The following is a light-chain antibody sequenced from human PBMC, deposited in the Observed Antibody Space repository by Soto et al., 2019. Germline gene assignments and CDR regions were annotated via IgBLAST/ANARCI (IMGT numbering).Light chain of an antibody. CDR1: QGIGSD. CDR2: AAS. Sequence: DIQMTQSPSSLSASLGDRVTITCRASQGIGSDLGWYQQKPGKAPKRLIYAASSLQSGVPSRFSGRGSGTEFTLTISSLQPEDFATYYCLQHNSYPPTFGGGTKVEIK. J-gene: IGKJ4*01. CDR3: LQHNSYPPT. V-gene: IGKV1-17*01.